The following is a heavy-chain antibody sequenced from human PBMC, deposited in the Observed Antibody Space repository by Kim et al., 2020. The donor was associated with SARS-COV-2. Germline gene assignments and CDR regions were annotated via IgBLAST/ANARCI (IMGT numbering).Heavy chain of an antibody. CDR1: GGSISSSSYY. J-gene: IGHJ5*02. D-gene: IGHD4-4*01. CDR2: IYYSGST. V-gene: IGHV4-39*01. Sequence: SETLSLTCTVSGGSISSSSYYWGWIRQPPGKGLEWIGSIYYSGSTYYNPSLKSRVTISVDTSKNQFSLKLSSVTAADTAVYYCARYSRFRDYSNYLDWFDPWGQGTLVTVSS. CDR3: ARYSRFRDYSNYLDWFDP.